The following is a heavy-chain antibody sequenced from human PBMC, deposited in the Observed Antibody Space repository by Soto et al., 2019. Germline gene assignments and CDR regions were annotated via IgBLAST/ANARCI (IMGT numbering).Heavy chain of an antibody. Sequence: SETLSLTCAVSGGSISSPSYYWGWIRQPPGKGLEWIGSIYYSGNTYYNPSLKSRVTIFVDTSRNQFSLKVNSVTAADTAVYFFARLRGITPFWSDYSGPGTLLTVSS. CDR1: GGSISSPSYY. CDR2: IYYSGNT. D-gene: IGHD3-3*01. CDR3: ARLRGITPFWSDY. V-gene: IGHV4-39*01. J-gene: IGHJ4*02.